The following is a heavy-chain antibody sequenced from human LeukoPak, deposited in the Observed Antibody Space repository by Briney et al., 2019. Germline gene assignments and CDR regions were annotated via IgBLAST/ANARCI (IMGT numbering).Heavy chain of an antibody. Sequence: SQTLSLTCTVSGGSISSGGYYWSWIRQHPGKGLEWIGYIYYSGSTYYNPSLKSRVTISVDTSKNQFSLKLSSVTAADTAVYYCARDRNFEGTLDYWGQGTLVTVSS. D-gene: IGHD1-1*01. J-gene: IGHJ4*02. V-gene: IGHV4-31*03. CDR1: GGSISSGGYY. CDR2: IYYSGST. CDR3: ARDRNFEGTLDY.